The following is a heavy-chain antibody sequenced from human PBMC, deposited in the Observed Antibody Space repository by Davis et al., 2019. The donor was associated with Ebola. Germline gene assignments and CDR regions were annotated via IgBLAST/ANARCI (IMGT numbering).Heavy chain of an antibody. D-gene: IGHD1-26*01. CDR3: AKDAYRGSQSDLYYYYYGMDV. CDR2: IWYDGSNK. J-gene: IGHJ6*02. V-gene: IGHV3-30*02. CDR1: GFTFSSYG. Sequence: GGSLRLSCAASGFTFSSYGMHWVRQAPGKGLEWVAVIWYDGSNKYYADSVKGRCTISRDNPKNTLYLQINSLRAEDTAVYYCAKDAYRGSQSDLYYYYYGMDVWGQGTTVTVSS.